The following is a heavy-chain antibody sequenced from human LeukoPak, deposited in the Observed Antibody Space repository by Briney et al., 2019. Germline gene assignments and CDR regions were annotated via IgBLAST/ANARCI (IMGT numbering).Heavy chain of an antibody. CDR3: AKGFFCSSTSCYTPYDY. CDR1: GFTFSSYA. CDR2: ISGSGGST. D-gene: IGHD2-2*02. J-gene: IGHJ4*02. Sequence: GGSLRLSCAASGFTFSSYAMSWVRQAPGKGLEWVSAISGSGGSTYYADSVKGRFTISRDNSKNTLYLQMNSLRAEDTAVYYCAKGFFCSSTSCYTPYDYWGQGTLVTASS. V-gene: IGHV3-23*01.